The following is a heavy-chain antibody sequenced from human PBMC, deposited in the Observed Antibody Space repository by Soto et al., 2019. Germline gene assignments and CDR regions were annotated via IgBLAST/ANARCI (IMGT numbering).Heavy chain of an antibody. CDR3: AKGSQCYDY. CDR1: GFTFSTYA. D-gene: IGHD3-10*01. V-gene: IGHV3-23*01. J-gene: IGHJ4*02. CDR2: ISTSVGST. Sequence: PGGSLRLSCAASGFTFSTYAMSWVRQAPGKGLEWVSAISTSVGSTYYTDSVKGRFTISRDNSKNTLYLQMNSLKAEDTAVYYCAKGSQCYDYWGQGTLVTVSS.